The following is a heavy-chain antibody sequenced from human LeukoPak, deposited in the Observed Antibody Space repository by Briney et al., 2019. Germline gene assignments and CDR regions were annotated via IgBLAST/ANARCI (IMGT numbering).Heavy chain of an antibody. CDR1: GFSISSGYY. Sequence: PSETLSLTCAVSGFSISSGYYWGWIRQPPGKGLEWIGTIYYIGTTYYNPPLKSRVTISMETSKNQFSLKLSSVTAADTAVYYCAREGGGYYDSSGYFKNYYYYYMDVWGKGTTVTVSS. J-gene: IGHJ6*03. CDR2: IYYIGTT. CDR3: AREGGGYYDSSGYFKNYYYYYMDV. V-gene: IGHV4-38-2*02. D-gene: IGHD3-22*01.